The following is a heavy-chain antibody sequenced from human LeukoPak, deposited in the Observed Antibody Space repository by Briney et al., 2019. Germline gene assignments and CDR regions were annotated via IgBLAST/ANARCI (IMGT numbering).Heavy chain of an antibody. V-gene: IGHV3-30*02. CDR1: GFTFSSYG. CDR2: IRYDGSNK. CDR3: ARGTTLTVGY. D-gene: IGHD4-11*01. Sequence: GGSLRLSCAASGFTFSSYGMHWVRQAPGKGLEWVAFIRYDGSNKYYADSVKGRFTISRDNSKNTLNLQMNSLRAEDTAVYYCARGTTLTVGYWGQGTLVTVSS. J-gene: IGHJ4*02.